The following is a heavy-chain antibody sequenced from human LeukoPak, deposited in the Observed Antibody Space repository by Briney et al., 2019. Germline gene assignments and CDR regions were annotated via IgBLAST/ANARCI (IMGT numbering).Heavy chain of an antibody. CDR1: GLTFTNYW. CDR2: IHPDGSEK. Sequence: PGGSLRLSCAAPGLTFTNYWMHWVRQAPGKGLESVAYIHPDGSEKYYVESLRGRFAISRDIAKNSLYLQMSNLRDEDTAVYYCTSRYDFWSGYYQGYYFDFWGQGSLVTVSS. D-gene: IGHD3-3*01. V-gene: IGHV3-7*01. CDR3: TSRYDFWSGYYQGYYFDF. J-gene: IGHJ4*02.